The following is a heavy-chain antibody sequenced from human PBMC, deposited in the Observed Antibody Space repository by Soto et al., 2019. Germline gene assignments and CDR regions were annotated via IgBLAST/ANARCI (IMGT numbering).Heavy chain of an antibody. CDR2: ISYDGSNK. CDR1: GFTFSSYG. CDR3: AKSPARLGYCSGGSCYAPYFDY. D-gene: IGHD2-15*01. Sequence: GGSLRLSCAASGFTFSSYGMHWVRQAPGKGLEWVAVISYDGSNKYYADSVKGRFTISRDNSKNTLYLQMNSLRAEDTAVYYCAKSPARLGYCSGGSCYAPYFDYWGQGTLVTVS. V-gene: IGHV3-30*18. J-gene: IGHJ4*02.